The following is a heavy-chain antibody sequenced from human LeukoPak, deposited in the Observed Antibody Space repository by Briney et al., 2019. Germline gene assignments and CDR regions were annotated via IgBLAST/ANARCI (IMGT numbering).Heavy chain of an antibody. CDR2: MKQDGSEK. J-gene: IGHJ4*02. CDR3: ARMGVNYVWGSYRWSPPGY. Sequence: GXXLRLSCAASGFTSSSYWMSWVRQAPGKGLEWVANMKQDGSEKYCVDSVKGRFTISRDNAKNSLYLQMNSLRAEDTAVYYCARMGVNYVWGSYRWSPPGYWGQGTLVTVSS. D-gene: IGHD3-16*02. V-gene: IGHV3-7*01. CDR1: GFTSSSYW.